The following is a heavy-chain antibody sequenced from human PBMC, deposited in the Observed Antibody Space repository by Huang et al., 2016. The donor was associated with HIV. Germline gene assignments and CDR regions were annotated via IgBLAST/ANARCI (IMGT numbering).Heavy chain of an antibody. J-gene: IGHJ4*02. CDR3: ARQDFGGGGEFYFDY. D-gene: IGHD2-21*01. V-gene: IGHV4-30-4*08. Sequence: QVYLQESGPGLVKPSQTLSLTCTVSGGSITSGGYYWTGIRQPPGKGLAWIGYMYYSGSTYYNPSRNSRVIISVVTSKNQFSLKLTSVTAADTAVYYCARQDFGGGGEFYFDYWGQGALVTVSS. CDR2: MYYSGST. CDR1: GGSITSGGYY.